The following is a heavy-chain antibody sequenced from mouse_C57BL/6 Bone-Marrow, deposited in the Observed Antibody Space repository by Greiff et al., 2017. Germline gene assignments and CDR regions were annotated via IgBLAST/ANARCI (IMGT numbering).Heavy chain of an antibody. J-gene: IGHJ3*01. Sequence: DVQLVESGGGLVQPKGSLKLSCAASGFSFNTYAMNWVRQAPGKGLEWVARIRSKSNNYATYYADSVKDRFTISRDDSESMLYLQMNNVKTEDTAMYYCVRLAGTFAYWGKGTLVTVSA. CDR3: VRLAGTFAY. V-gene: IGHV10-1*01. CDR2: IRSKSNNYAT. CDR1: GFSFNTYA. D-gene: IGHD4-1*01.